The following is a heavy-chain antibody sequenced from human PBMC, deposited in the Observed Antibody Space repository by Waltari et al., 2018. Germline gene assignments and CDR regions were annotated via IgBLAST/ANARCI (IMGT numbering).Heavy chain of an antibody. J-gene: IGHJ4*02. D-gene: IGHD2-2*02. CDR2: IWFDGSDK. CDR3: AKDAFGNTYLDF. Sequence: QVNLVESGGGVVQPGGSLRRSWSTSCFTFSTFGMPWVRQAPGKGLEWVALIWFDGSDKFYADSVRGRFTISRDNSARTLYLDMDSLRLDDTAMYYCAKDAFGNTYLDFWGQGTLVTVSS. CDR1: CFTFSTFG. V-gene: IGHV3-30*02.